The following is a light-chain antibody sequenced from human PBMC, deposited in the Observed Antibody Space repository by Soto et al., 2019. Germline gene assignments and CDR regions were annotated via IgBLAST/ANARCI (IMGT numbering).Light chain of an antibody. V-gene: IGLV6-57*04. CDR2: ENN. J-gene: IGLJ2*01. CDR3: QSYESEFVV. Sequence: NFMLTQPHSVSESPGKTLSISCTRSSGSIANNYVQWYQQRPGSAPTTVIYENNQRLSGVPDRFSGSTDGSSNSASLTISGLQTEDEDDYYCQSYESEFVVVGGGTKLTVL. CDR1: SGSIANNY.